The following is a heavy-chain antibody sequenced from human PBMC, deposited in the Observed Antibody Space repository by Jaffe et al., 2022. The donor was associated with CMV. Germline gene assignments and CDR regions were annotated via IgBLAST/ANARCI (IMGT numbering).Heavy chain of an antibody. CDR2: ISYDGSNK. V-gene: IGHV3-30*18. CDR1: GFTFSSYG. D-gene: IGHD4-17*01. Sequence: QVQLVESGGGVVQPGRSLRLSCAASGFTFSSYGMHWVRQAPGKGLEWVAVISYDGSNKYYADSVKGRFTISRDNSKNTLYLQMNSLRAEDTAVYYCAKEGVLAAVTTGDDAFDIWGQGTMVTVSS. CDR3: AKEGVLAAVTTGDDAFDI. J-gene: IGHJ3*02.